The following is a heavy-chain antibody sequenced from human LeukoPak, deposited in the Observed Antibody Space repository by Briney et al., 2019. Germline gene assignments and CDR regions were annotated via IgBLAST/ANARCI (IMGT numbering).Heavy chain of an antibody. J-gene: IGHJ4*02. D-gene: IGHD2-2*01. V-gene: IGHV3-64D*06. CDR2: ISSNGGST. CDR1: GFTFSSYA. CDR3: VILPSPIVVVPAAAG. Sequence: PGGSLRLSCSASGFTFSSYAMHWVRQAPGKGLEYVSAISSNGGSTYYADSVKGRFTISRDNSKNTLCLQMSSLRAEDTAVYYCVILPSPIVVVPAAAGWGQGTLVTVSS.